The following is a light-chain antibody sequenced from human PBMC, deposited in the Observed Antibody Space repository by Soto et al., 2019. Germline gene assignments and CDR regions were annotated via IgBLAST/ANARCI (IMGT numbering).Light chain of an antibody. CDR1: QSVSSSF. CDR2: GAS. V-gene: IGKV3-20*01. J-gene: IGKJ4*01. Sequence: EIVLTQSPGTLSLSPGERATLSCRASQSVSSSFLAWYQQKPGQAPRLLIYGASSRATGIPDRFSGSGSGTDFPLTIRRWELEEVEVYYFQKYGNSPLTFGGGTKVETK. CDR3: QKYGNSPLT.